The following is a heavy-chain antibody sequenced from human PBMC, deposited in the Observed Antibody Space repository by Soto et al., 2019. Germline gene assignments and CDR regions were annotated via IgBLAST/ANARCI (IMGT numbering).Heavy chain of an antibody. D-gene: IGHD6-13*01. J-gene: IGHJ4*02. CDR1: GYTFTSYA. CDR3: ASGYSSSGGYNAVDY. CDR2: INAGNGNT. Sequence: ASVKVSCKASGYTFTSYAMHWVLQAPGQRLEWMGWINAGNGNTKYSQKFQGRVTITRDTSASTAYMELSSLRSEDTAVYYCASGYSSSGGYNAVDYWGQGTLVTVSS. V-gene: IGHV1-3*01.